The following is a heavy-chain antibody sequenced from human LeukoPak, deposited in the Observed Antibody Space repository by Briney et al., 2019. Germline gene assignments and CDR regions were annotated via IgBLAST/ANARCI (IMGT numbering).Heavy chain of an antibody. CDR3: AKDTDIVVVVADY. D-gene: IGHD2-15*01. CDR1: GFTFSSYA. V-gene: IGHV3-23*01. Sequence: GGSLRLSCAASGFTFSSYAMSWVRQAPGKGLEWVSAISGSGGSTYYADSVKGRFTISRDNSKNMLYLQMNSLRAEDTAVYYCAKDTDIVVVVADYWGQGTLVTVSS. CDR2: ISGSGGST. J-gene: IGHJ4*02.